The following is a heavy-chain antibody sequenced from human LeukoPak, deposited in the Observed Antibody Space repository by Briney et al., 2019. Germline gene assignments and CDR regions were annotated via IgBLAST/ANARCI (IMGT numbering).Heavy chain of an antibody. CDR3: ARPCGGDCYSARDAFDI. D-gene: IGHD2-21*02. CDR1: GGSISSGGYY. V-gene: IGHV4-39*01. Sequence: SETLSLTCTVSGGSISSGGYYWSWIRQHPGKGLEWIGYIYYSGSTYYNPSLKSRVTISVDTSKNQFSLKLSSVTAADTAVYYCARPCGGDCYSARDAFDIWGQGTMVTVSS. J-gene: IGHJ3*02. CDR2: IYYSGST.